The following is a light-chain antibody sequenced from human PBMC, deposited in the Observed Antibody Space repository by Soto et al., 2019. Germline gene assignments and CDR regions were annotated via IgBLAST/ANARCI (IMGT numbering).Light chain of an antibody. Sequence: EIVLTQSPATLSLSPGERATLSCRASQSVSSSLVWYQQKPGQAPRLLIYDASNRATGIPARFSGSGSGTDFTLTISSLEPEDFAVYYCQQRSNWPPGITFCQGTRLEIK. J-gene: IGKJ5*01. CDR1: QSVSSS. V-gene: IGKV3-11*01. CDR3: QQRSNWPPGIT. CDR2: DAS.